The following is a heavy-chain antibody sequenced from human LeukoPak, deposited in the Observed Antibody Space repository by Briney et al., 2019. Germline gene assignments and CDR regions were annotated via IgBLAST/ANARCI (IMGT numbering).Heavy chain of an antibody. CDR2: ISGSSSYI. Sequence: GGTLRLSCAASGFTFSTYNMNWVRQAPGKGLEWVSSISGSSSYIYYADSVKGRFSISRDNAKNSLYLQMNSLRAEDTAVYYCAELGITMIGGVWGKGTTVTISS. CDR3: AELGITMIGGV. CDR1: GFTFSTYN. V-gene: IGHV3-21*01. D-gene: IGHD3-10*02. J-gene: IGHJ6*04.